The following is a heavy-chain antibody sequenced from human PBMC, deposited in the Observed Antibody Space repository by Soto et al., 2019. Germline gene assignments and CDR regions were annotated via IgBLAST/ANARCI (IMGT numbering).Heavy chain of an antibody. CDR2: IYYSGST. J-gene: IGHJ4*02. CDR1: GGSISSGDYY. Sequence: QVQLQESGPGLVKPSQTLSLTCTVSGGSISSGDYYWSWIRQPPGKGLEWIGYIYYSGSTYYNPSRQSRVTLPLATSKNPFALKLSAVTAADTAVSYCARGKGGYDFDYWGQGTLVTVSS. D-gene: IGHD5-12*01. CDR3: ARGKGGYDFDY. V-gene: IGHV4-30-4*01.